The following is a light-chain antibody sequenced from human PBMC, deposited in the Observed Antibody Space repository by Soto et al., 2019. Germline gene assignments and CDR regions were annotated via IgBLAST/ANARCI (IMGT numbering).Light chain of an antibody. J-gene: IGKJ2*01. Sequence: DIQLTQSPSFLSASVGDRVTITCRASQGISSYLAWYQQKPGKAPKLLIYAASTLQSGVPSRFSGSGSGTEFTLTISSLQPEDFETYYGQQLNSYPYTFGQGTKLEIK. V-gene: IGKV1-9*01. CDR2: AAS. CDR1: QGISSY. CDR3: QQLNSYPYT.